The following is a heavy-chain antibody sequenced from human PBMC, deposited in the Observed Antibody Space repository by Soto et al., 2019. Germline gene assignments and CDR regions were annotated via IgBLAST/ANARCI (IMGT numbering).Heavy chain of an antibody. CDR2: IRAGVGGT. D-gene: IGHD5-18*01. Sequence: GGSLRLSCAASGFIFSISDMTWVRQAPGKGLEWISVIRAGVGGTYYADSVKGQVTFSVDKSITTAYLQWSSLKASDTAMYYCARRRDSYGDYWGQGTLVTVSS. V-gene: IGHV3-23*01. J-gene: IGHJ4*02. CDR3: ARRRDSYGDY. CDR1: GFIFSISD.